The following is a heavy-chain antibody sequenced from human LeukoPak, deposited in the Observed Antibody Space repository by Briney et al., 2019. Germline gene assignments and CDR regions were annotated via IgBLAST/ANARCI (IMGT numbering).Heavy chain of an antibody. CDR2: IYYSGST. CDR1: GGSISSSIYY. V-gene: IGHV4-39*01. J-gene: IGHJ4*02. CDR3: ARSVRQVVSTFDY. Sequence: PSETLSLTCAVSGGSISSSIYYWGWIRQPPGKGLEWIGSIYYSGSTYYNPSPKSRVTISVDTSKNQFSLKLSSVTAADTAVYYCARSVRQVVSTFDYWGQGTLVTVSS. D-gene: IGHD3-22*01.